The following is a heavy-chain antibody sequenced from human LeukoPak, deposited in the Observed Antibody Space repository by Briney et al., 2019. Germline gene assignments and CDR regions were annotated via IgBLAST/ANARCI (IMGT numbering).Heavy chain of an antibody. CDR1: GFTFSSYA. V-gene: IGHV3-30-3*01. CDR3: ADGLWAYYDSSGPHY. D-gene: IGHD3-22*01. Sequence: GGSLRLSCAASGFTFSSYAMHWVRQAPGKGLEWVAVISYDGSNKYYAGSVKGRFTISRDNSKNTLYLQMNSLRAEDTAVYYCADGLWAYYDSSGPHYWGQGTLVTVSS. J-gene: IGHJ4*02. CDR2: ISYDGSNK.